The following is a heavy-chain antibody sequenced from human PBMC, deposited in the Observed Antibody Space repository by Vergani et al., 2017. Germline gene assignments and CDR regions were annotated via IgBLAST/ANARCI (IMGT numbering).Heavy chain of an antibody. Sequence: QVQLQQWGGGLLKPSETLSLTCVVNGGSFTSYHWTWIRQSPGEGLEWVGDIDHTGRPDYNPSLKSRLTISVDKSRNQFSLTLNSVTATDTAIYFCARVNTETNGHLYYYSYMDVWGQGTAVTVS. CDR2: IDHTGRP. CDR3: ARVNTETNGHLYYYSYMDV. D-gene: IGHD4-11*01. CDR1: GGSFTSYH. V-gene: IGHV4-34*01. J-gene: IGHJ6*03.